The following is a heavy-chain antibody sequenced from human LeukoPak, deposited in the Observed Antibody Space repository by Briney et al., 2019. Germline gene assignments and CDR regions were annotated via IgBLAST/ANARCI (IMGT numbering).Heavy chain of an antibody. Sequence: GGSLRLSCAASGFTFSSYSMNWVRQAPGKGLEWVSSISSSSSYIYYADSVKGRFTISRGNAKNSLYLQMNSLRAEDTAVYYCASMHNSGSWEYFQHWGQGTLVTVSS. CDR3: ASMHNSGSWEYFQH. CDR1: GFTFSSYS. CDR2: ISSSSSYI. V-gene: IGHV3-21*01. J-gene: IGHJ1*01. D-gene: IGHD6-13*01.